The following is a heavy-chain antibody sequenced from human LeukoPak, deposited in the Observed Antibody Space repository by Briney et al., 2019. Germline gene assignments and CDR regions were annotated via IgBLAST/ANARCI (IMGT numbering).Heavy chain of an antibody. CDR2: IDIGGGST. D-gene: IGHD6-6*01. CDR3: ANDVRPNDY. CDR1: GFTFDRHV. V-gene: IGHV3-23*01. Sequence: GGSLRLSCVASGFTFDRHVMSWVRQAPGKGLELVSRIDIGGGSTYYADSVKGRFTISRDNSKSTRYLQINSLRAEYTALYSCANDVRPNDYWGRGTLVTVSS. J-gene: IGHJ4*02.